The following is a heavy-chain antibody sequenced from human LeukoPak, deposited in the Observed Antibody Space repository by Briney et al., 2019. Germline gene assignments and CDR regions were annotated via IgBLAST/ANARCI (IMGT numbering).Heavy chain of an antibody. D-gene: IGHD3-10*01. J-gene: IGHJ5*02. CDR2: INPNSGGT. CDR3: ARVMVRGVMSRFDP. V-gene: IGHV1-2*02. Sequence: ASVKVPCKASGYTFTGYYMHWVRQAPGQGLEWMGWINPNSGGTNYAQKFQGRVTMTRDTSISAAYMELSRLRSDDTAVYYCARVMVRGVMSRFDPWGQGTLVTVSS. CDR1: GYTFTGYY.